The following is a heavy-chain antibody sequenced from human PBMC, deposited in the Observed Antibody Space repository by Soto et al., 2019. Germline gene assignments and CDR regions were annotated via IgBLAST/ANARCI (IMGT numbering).Heavy chain of an antibody. D-gene: IGHD4-17*01. Sequence: GSLRLSCAASGFTFSSYSMNWVRQAPGKGLEWVSSISSSSSYIYYADSVKGRFTISRDNAKNSLYLQMNSLRAEDTAVYYCARATTVPYYYYYYMDVWGKGTTVTVSS. CDR1: GFTFSSYS. J-gene: IGHJ6*03. CDR3: ARATTVPYYYYYYMDV. V-gene: IGHV3-21*01. CDR2: ISSSSSYI.